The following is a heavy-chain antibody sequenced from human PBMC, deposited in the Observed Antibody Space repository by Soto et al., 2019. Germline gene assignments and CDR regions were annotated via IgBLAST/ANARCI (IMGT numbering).Heavy chain of an antibody. V-gene: IGHV4-4*07. CDR3: AREYSYHLAP. CDR1: GDSISGYH. J-gene: IGHJ5*02. Sequence: QVQLQESGPGLVKPSETLSLTCTVSGDSISGYHWSWIRQSAGKGLEWIGRIYSGGSSNFNPSLKSRVTMSVDMSKHELSLKMRSVTAADTAVYYCAREYSYHLAPWGQGTLVTVSS. D-gene: IGHD5-12*01. CDR2: IYSGGSS.